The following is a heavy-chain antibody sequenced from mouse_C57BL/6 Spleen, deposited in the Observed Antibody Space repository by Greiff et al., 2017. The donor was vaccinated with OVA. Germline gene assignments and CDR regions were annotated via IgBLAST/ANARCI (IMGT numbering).Heavy chain of an antibody. Sequence: EVQLVESGPGLVKPSQSLSLTCSVTGYSITSGYYWNWIRQFPGNKLEWMGYISYDGSNNYNPSLKNRISITRDTSKNQFFLKLNSVTTEDTATYYCARDPGIYYDYEHAMDYWGQGTSVTVSS. J-gene: IGHJ4*01. D-gene: IGHD2-4*01. V-gene: IGHV3-6*01. CDR2: ISYDGSN. CDR1: GYSITSGYY. CDR3: ARDPGIYYDYEHAMDY.